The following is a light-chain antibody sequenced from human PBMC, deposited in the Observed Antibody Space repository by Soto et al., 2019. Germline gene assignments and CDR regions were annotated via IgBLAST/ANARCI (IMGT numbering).Light chain of an antibody. V-gene: IGKV3-15*01. CDR3: QQYNNWPRT. CDR1: QSGSSD. CDR2: GAS. Sequence: EIVMTKSPASPSMFPGGRATVSYTASQSGSSDLAWYLQTHGQAPRLLIYGASTRATGILARFSGSGSGTEFTLTINSLQSEDFAVYYCQQYNNWPRTFGQGTKV. J-gene: IGKJ1*01.